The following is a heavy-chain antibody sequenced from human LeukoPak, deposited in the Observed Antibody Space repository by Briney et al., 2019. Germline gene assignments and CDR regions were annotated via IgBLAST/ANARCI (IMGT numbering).Heavy chain of an antibody. V-gene: IGHV4-34*01. CDR1: GGSFSGYY. J-gene: IGHJ4*02. Sequence: PSETLSLTCAVYGGSFSGYYWSWIRQPPGKGLEWIGEINHSGSTNYNPSLKSRVTISVDTSKNQFSLKLSSVTAADTAVYYCARVNTYRAFDYWGQGTLVTVSS. CDR3: ARVNTYRAFDY. CDR2: INHSGST. D-gene: IGHD1-14*01.